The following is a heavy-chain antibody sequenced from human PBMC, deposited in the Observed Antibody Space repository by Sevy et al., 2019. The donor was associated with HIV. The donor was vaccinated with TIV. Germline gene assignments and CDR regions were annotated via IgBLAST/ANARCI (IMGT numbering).Heavy chain of an antibody. D-gene: IGHD3-10*01. Sequence: GGSLRLSCAASGFTFSSYAMSWVRQAPGKGLEWVSAISGSGGSTYYADSVKGRFTISRDNSKNTLYLQMNSLRAEDTAVYYCAKALSGSGSYWVFDYWVQGTLVTVSS. CDR3: AKALSGSGSYWVFDY. CDR1: GFTFSSYA. J-gene: IGHJ4*02. CDR2: ISGSGGST. V-gene: IGHV3-23*01.